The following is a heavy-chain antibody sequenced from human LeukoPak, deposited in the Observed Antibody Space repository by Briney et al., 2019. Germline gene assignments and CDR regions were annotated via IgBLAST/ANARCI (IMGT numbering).Heavy chain of an antibody. CDR1: GFIFSDYY. V-gene: IGHV3-11*04. J-gene: IGHJ6*03. CDR3: ARGVPKTSYYYYYMDV. CDR2: ISGSGFTI. D-gene: IGHD4-11*01. Sequence: GGSLRLSCAASGFIFSDYYMSWIRQAPGKGLQWVSYISGSGFTIHYADSVKGRFTISRDNAKNSLYLQMNSLRAEDTAVYYCARGVPKTSYYYYYMDVWGKGTTVTVSS.